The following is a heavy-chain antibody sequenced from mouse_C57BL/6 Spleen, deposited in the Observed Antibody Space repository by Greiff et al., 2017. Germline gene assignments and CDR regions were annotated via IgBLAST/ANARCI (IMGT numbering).Heavy chain of an antibody. CDR1: GYAFSSSW. V-gene: IGHV1-82*01. CDR2: IYPGDGDT. J-gene: IGHJ4*01. CDR3: ARGKNYAMDY. Sequence: QVQLKESGPELVKPGASVKISCKASGYAFSSSWMNWVKQRPGKGLEWIGRIYPGDGDTNYNGKFKGKATLTADKASSTAYMQLSSLTSEDSAVYFCARGKNYAMDYWGQGTSVTVSS. D-gene: IGHD2-1*01.